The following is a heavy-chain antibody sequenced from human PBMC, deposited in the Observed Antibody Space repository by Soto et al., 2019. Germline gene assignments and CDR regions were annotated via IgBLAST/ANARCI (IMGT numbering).Heavy chain of an antibody. D-gene: IGHD3-22*01. CDR1: GFTFSTYS. V-gene: IGHV3-48*02. CDR3: ARTYYSSGYYYDVFDI. Sequence: PGGSLRLSCAASGFTFSTYSMNWVRQAPGKGLEWVSYISSSSSAIYYTDSVKGRFTISRDNAKKSLYLQMNSLRDEDTAVYYCARTYYSSGYYYDVFDICGQGTIVTVS. CDR2: ISSSSSAI. J-gene: IGHJ3*02.